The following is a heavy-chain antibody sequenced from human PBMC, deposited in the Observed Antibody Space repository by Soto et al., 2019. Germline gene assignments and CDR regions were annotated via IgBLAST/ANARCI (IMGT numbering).Heavy chain of an antibody. V-gene: IGHV1-46*01. CDR2: INPSGGST. Sequence: EASVKVSCKASGYTFTSYYMHWVRQAPGQGLEWMGIINPSGGSTSYAQKFQGRVTMTRDTSTSTVYMELSSLRSEDTAVYYCARGGYSSGWYPRYFDYWGQGTLVTVSS. CDR1: GYTFTSYY. D-gene: IGHD6-19*01. CDR3: ARGGYSSGWYPRYFDY. J-gene: IGHJ4*02.